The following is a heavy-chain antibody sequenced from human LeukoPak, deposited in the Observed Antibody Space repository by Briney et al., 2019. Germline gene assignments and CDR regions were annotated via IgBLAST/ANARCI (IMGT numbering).Heavy chain of an antibody. J-gene: IGHJ5*02. CDR2: ISSSTSTI. CDR3: ARGRRDGYNDWFDP. CDR1: GFTLSSYN. V-gene: IGHV3-48*01. D-gene: IGHD5-24*01. Sequence: TGGSLRLSCAASGFTLSSYNMNWVRQAPGKGLEWVSYISSSTSTIYYADSVKGRFTISRDNSKNTLYLQMNSLRAEDTAVYYCARGRRDGYNDWFDPWGQGTLVTVSS.